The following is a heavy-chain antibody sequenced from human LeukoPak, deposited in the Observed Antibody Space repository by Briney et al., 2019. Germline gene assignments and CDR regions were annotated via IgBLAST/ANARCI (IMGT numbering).Heavy chain of an antibody. J-gene: IGHJ4*02. D-gene: IGHD1-14*01. CDR1: GDSVSSNSAA. CDR2: TYYRSMWSY. Sequence: SQTLSLTCAISGDSVSSNSAAWNWIRQSPSRGLEWLGRTYYRSMWSYDYAVSVKSRITLNPDTSKNQFSLQLNSVTPEDTAVYYCARTEASGAFFDNWGQGTLVTVSS. CDR3: ARTEASGAFFDN. V-gene: IGHV6-1*01.